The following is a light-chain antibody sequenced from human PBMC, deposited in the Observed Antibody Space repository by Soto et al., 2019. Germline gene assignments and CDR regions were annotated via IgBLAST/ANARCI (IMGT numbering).Light chain of an antibody. V-gene: IGKV3-20*01. Sequence: EIVLTQSPGTLSLSPGERATLSCRASQTVSSGSLAWYQQKPGQAPRLLISNASRRATGIPDRFSGSGSGTEFTLTISSLQSEDFAVYYCQQYNNWPLTFGGGTKVEIK. CDR3: QQYNNWPLT. CDR1: QTVSSGS. J-gene: IGKJ4*01. CDR2: NAS.